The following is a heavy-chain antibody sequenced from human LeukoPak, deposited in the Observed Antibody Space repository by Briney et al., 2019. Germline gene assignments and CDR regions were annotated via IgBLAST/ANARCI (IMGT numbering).Heavy chain of an antibody. V-gene: IGHV3-30*04. Sequence: GGSLRLSCAASGFIFSNYVMHWVRQAPGKGLEWMTMISYDGNNKYYADSVKGRFTISRDNSKNTLYLQMNSLRAEDTAVYYCARDYYGSGSYYTGVEYWGQGTLVTVSS. D-gene: IGHD3-10*01. CDR1: GFIFSNYV. CDR3: ARDYYGSGSYYTGVEY. CDR2: ISYDGNNK. J-gene: IGHJ4*02.